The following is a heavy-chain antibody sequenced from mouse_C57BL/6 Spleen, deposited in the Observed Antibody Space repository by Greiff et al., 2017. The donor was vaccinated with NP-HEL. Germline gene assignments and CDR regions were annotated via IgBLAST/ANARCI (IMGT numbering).Heavy chain of an antibody. V-gene: IGHV1-15*01. CDR2: IDPETGGT. CDR1: GYTFTDYE. Sequence: QVQLQQSGAELVRPGASVTLSCKASGYTFTDYEMHWVKQTPVHGLEWIGAIDPETGGTAYNQKFKGKAILTADKSSSTAYMELRSLTSEDSAVYYCTRSGLRRGWYDFGDRGKGTTLTVAS. D-gene: IGHD1-1*02. CDR3: TRSGLRRGWYDFGD. J-gene: IGHJ2*01.